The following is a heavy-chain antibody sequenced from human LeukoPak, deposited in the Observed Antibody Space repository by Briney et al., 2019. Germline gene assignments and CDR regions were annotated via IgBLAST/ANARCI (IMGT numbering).Heavy chain of an antibody. Sequence: GESLKISCKGSGYSFTSYWIGWVRQMPGKGLEWMGIIYPGDSDTRYSPSFQGQVTISADKSISTAYLQWSSLKASDTAMYYCARGAYCSGGSCYFNYFDYWGQGTLVTVSS. CDR3: ARGAYCSGGSCYFNYFDY. CDR1: GYSFTSYW. J-gene: IGHJ4*02. V-gene: IGHV5-51*01. D-gene: IGHD2-15*01. CDR2: IYPGDSDT.